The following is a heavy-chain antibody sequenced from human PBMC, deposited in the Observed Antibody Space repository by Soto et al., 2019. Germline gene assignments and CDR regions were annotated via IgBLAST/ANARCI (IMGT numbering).Heavy chain of an antibody. Sequence: QLVESGGGLVQPGGSLRLSCEASGFTFSGYWMSWVRQAPGKGLGWVADIKHDGSVQYYVDSVKGRFTISRDNAKKLLYLQMNGLRAEYTALYYCARATYSNAWYRFDLWGQGTLVTGSS. J-gene: IGHJ4*02. D-gene: IGHD4-4*01. CDR1: GFTFSGYW. V-gene: IGHV3-7*03. CDR3: ARATYSNAWYRFDL. CDR2: IKHDGSVQ.